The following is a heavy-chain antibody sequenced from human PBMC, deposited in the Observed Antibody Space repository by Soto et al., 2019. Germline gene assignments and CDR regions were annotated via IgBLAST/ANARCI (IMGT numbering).Heavy chain of an antibody. D-gene: IGHD2-15*01. V-gene: IGHV4-61*01. J-gene: IGHJ4*02. CDR3: GRTDNKCQCAAWY. CDR1: GDSVNSGSYF. CDR2: FYYNGNT. Sequence: SETLSLTCSVSGDSVNSGSYFWTWLRQPPGGGLEYIGSFYYNGNTYYNASLKSRVTISLDNSKNLLSLKLNTVTAADTAVYYCGRTDNKCQCAAWYWGQGTPVTVSS.